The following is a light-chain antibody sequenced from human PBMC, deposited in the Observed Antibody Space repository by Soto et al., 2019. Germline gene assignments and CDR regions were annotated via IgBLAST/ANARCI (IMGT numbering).Light chain of an antibody. J-gene: IGKJ2*01. Sequence: EVVMTQSPATLSVSPGERAKIHGRASQSVSSNLGWYQHKPGEAPRLLIYGASTRATGIPARFSGSGSGTDFTLNISGLQSEDFAVYYCHQYNAWPPGYSVGQGTEGDIK. V-gene: IGKV3-15*01. CDR1: QSVSSN. CDR2: GAS. CDR3: HQYNAWPPGYS.